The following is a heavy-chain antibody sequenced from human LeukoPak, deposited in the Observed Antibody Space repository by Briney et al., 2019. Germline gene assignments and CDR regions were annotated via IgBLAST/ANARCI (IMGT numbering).Heavy chain of an antibody. D-gene: IGHD3-16*01. Sequence: ASVKVSCKASGYTFTGYYMHWVRQAPGQGLEWRGWINPNSGGTNYAQKFQGRVTMTRDASISAAYMELSRLTSDDTAVYYCARVRVGEDLDYWGQGTLVTVSS. V-gene: IGHV1-2*02. J-gene: IGHJ4*02. CDR2: INPNSGGT. CDR1: GYTFTGYY. CDR3: ARVRVGEDLDY.